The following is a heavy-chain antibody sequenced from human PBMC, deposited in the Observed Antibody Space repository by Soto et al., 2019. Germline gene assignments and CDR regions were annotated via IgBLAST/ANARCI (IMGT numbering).Heavy chain of an antibody. CDR2: IYYSGFT. CDR3: ARSVFP. Sequence: TSETPSLTCTFSGGAITPAWYYGSWIRQPPGKGLEWIGYIYYSGFTYYNPSLKSRVTLSVDTSKNQFSLKLSSVTAADTAVYYCARSVFPWGQGTLVTVSS. V-gene: IGHV4-31*03. J-gene: IGHJ5*02. CDR1: GGAITPAWYY.